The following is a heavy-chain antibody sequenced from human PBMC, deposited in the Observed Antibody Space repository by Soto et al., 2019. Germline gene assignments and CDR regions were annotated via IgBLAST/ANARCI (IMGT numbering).Heavy chain of an antibody. CDR2: INKDGSEQ. CDR3: AGASRGLEDH. D-gene: IGHD5-12*01. CDR1: GFTFNNYW. Sequence: EVQVVEAGGGLVQPGGSLRLSCVASGFTFNNYWMFWARQAPGKGLEWVATINKDGSEQHYVDSVKGRFTISRDNAKSSVFLQMNSLRGEDTATYYCAGASRGLEDHWGQGTLVTVSS. V-gene: IGHV3-7*01. J-gene: IGHJ4*02.